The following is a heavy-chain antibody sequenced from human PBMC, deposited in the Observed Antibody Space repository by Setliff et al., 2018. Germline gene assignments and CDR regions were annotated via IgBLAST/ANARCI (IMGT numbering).Heavy chain of an antibody. J-gene: IGHJ6*03. CDR1: GGSITTGGYY. CDR3: ARYSSPYYMDV. V-gene: IGHV4-31*03. CDR2: IYHSGTT. Sequence: KTSETLSLTCTVSGGSITTGGYYWSWIRQHPGEGLEWIGYIYHSGTTYYNPSLESRVRLSVDTSNSQFSLKLSSVTAADRAIYFCARYSSPYYMDVWGTGIAVTVSS. D-gene: IGHD5-18*01.